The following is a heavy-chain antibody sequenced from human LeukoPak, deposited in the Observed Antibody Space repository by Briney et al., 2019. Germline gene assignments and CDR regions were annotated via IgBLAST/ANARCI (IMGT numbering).Heavy chain of an antibody. D-gene: IGHD2-8*02. CDR2: ISGSGGSGST. CDR3: AMGTRTTGY. V-gene: IGHV3-23*01. CDR1: GFTFSSYA. J-gene: IGHJ4*02. Sequence: GGSLRLSRAASGFTFSSYAMSWVRQAPGKGLEWVSAISGSGGSGSTYYGDSVKGRFTISRDNAKNSLYLQMNSLRAEDTAVYYCAMGTRTTGYWGQGTLVTVSS.